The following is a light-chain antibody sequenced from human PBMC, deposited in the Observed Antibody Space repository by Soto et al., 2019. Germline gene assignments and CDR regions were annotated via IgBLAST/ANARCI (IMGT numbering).Light chain of an antibody. CDR1: QRVSSN. J-gene: IGKJ1*01. V-gene: IGKV3-15*01. CDR2: GAS. Sequence: TQSPGTLSLSPGEAATLSCRASQRVSSNLAWYQQKPDQAPRLLIYGASTRATGIPARFSGSGSGTDFTLTVSSLQPDDSATYYCQQYNTYPWPFGQGTKVDIK. CDR3: QQYNTYPWP.